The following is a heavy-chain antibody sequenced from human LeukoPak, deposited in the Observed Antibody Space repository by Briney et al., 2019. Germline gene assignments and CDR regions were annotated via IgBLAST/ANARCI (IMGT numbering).Heavy chain of an antibody. CDR3: AKLPHSIYEKYFQH. CDR1: GFTFSSYA. CDR2: ISGSGGST. Sequence: SGGSLRLSCAASGFTFSSYAMSWVRQAPGKGLEWVSAISGSGGSTYYADSVKGRFTISRDNSKNTLYLQMNSLRAEDTAVYYCAKLPHSIYEKYFQHWGQGTLVTVSS. D-gene: IGHD5/OR15-5a*01. J-gene: IGHJ1*01. V-gene: IGHV3-23*01.